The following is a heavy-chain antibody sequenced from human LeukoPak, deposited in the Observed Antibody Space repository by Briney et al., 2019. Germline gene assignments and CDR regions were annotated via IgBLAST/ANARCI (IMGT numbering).Heavy chain of an antibody. J-gene: IGHJ3*02. V-gene: IGHV3-21*01. D-gene: IGHD2-15*01. CDR1: GFTFSSYS. Sequence: GGSLRLSCAASGFTFSSYSMNWVRQAPGKGPEWVSSISSSSSYIYYADSVKGRFTISRDNAKNSLYLQMNSLRAEDTAVYYCARPIVVVGGDAFDIWGQGTMVTVSS. CDR2: ISSSSSYI. CDR3: ARPIVVVGGDAFDI.